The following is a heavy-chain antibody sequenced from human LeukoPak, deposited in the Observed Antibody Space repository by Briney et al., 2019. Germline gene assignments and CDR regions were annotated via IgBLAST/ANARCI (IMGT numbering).Heavy chain of an antibody. CDR2: IIPIFGTA. CDR3: ARSIVVVPAASDAFDI. CDR1: GGTFSSYA. Sequence: SVKVSCKASGGTFSSYAISWVRQAPGRGLEWMGGIIPIFGTANYAQKFQGRVTITADESTSTAYMELSSLRSEDTAVYYCARSIVVVPAASDAFDIWGQGTMVTVSS. J-gene: IGHJ3*02. D-gene: IGHD2-2*01. V-gene: IGHV1-69*13.